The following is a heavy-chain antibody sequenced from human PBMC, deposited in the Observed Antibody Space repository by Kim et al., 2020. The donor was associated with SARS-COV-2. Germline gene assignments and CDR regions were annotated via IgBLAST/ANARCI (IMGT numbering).Heavy chain of an antibody. CDR1: GFTFSSYA. Sequence: GGSLRLSCAASGFTFSSYAMHWVRQAPGKGLEWVAVISYDGSNKYYADSVKGRFTISRDNSKNTLYLQMNSLRAEDTAVYYCARDYSSCSSTSCYFLDYYYGMDVWGQGTTVTVSS. CDR2: ISYDGSNK. V-gene: IGHV3-30-3*01. CDR3: ARDYSSCSSTSCYFLDYYYGMDV. D-gene: IGHD2-2*01. J-gene: IGHJ6*02.